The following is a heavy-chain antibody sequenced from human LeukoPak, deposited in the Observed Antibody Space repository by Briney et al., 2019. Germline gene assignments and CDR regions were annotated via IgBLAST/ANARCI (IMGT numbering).Heavy chain of an antibody. CDR3: VRVGNCREFVY. CDR2: ISSNGDAT. J-gene: IGHJ4*02. Sequence: GGSLRLSCAASGFTFSNYALHWVRQAPGKGLEYVSAISSNGDATFYANSVKGRFTISRDNSKNTLYLQMGSLRAEDMAVYYCVRVGNCREFVYWGRGTLVAVSS. V-gene: IGHV3-64*01. D-gene: IGHD1-7*01. CDR1: GFTFSNYA.